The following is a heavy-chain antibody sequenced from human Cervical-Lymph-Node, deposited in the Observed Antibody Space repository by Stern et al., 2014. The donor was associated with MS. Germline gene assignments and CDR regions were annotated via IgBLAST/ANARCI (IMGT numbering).Heavy chain of an antibody. D-gene: IGHD2-8*02. CDR1: GGSLSTGLYY. J-gene: IGHJ4*02. Sequence: VQLQESGPGLVKPAQTLSLTCTVSGGSLSTGLYYWSWIRQHPGKCLEWIGYIDYSGSTYFNPSLKSRLTMSIDVSKNQFSLKLNSVTAADTAVYYCARGSVVYATFDYWGQGALVTVSS. V-gene: IGHV4-31*03. CDR2: IDYSGST. CDR3: ARGSVVYATFDY.